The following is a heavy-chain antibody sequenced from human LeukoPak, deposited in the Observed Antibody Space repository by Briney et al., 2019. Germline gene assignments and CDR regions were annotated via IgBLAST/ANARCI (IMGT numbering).Heavy chain of an antibody. CDR1: GYTFTGYY. V-gene: IGHV1-2*02. Sequence: ASVKVSCKASGYTFTGYYMHWVRQAPGQGLEWMGWINPNSGGTNYAQKFQGRVTMTRDTSISTAYMELSRLRSDDTAVYYCARDAMENNWNDVGYWGQGTLVTVSS. CDR2: INPNSGGT. CDR3: ARDAMENNWNDVGY. J-gene: IGHJ4*02. D-gene: IGHD1-20*01.